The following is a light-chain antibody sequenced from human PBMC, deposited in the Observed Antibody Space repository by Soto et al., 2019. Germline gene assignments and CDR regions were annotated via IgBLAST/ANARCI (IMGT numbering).Light chain of an antibody. Sequence: QSVLTQPPTLSEAPRQRVTISCSGSSSKIGNNVVNWYQQLPGKAPKLLIYYNDLLPSGVSDRFSGSRSGTSASLAISGLQSEDEADYYCAAWDDSLNGWVFGGGTKLTVL. CDR1: SSKIGNNV. CDR3: AAWDDSLNGWV. CDR2: YND. J-gene: IGLJ3*02. V-gene: IGLV1-36*01.